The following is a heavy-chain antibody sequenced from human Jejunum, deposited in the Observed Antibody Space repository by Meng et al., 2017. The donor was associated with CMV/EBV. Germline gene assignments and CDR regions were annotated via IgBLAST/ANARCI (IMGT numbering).Heavy chain of an antibody. J-gene: IGHJ4*02. CDR1: DGSISTSNYY. CDR3: ARDYNFWSAPAFDY. V-gene: IGHV4-39*07. CDR2: IYYSGTT. D-gene: IGHD3-3*01. Sequence: QLQLQESGPGLVKPSETLSLTCTVSDGSISTSNYYWGWIRQPPGKGLEWIGSIYYSGTTYYNPSLKSRVTISIDTSKKQFSLRLSSVTAADMAVYYCARDYNFWSAPAFDYWGQGTLVTVSS.